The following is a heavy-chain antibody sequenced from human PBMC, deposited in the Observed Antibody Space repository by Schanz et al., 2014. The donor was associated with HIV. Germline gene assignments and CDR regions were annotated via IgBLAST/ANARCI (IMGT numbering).Heavy chain of an antibody. CDR2: INPIGGST. J-gene: IGHJ4*02. Sequence: QVQLVESGAEVKKPGASVKVSCKVSGYALSQLPMHWVRQAPGQGFEWMAIINPIGGSTSYAQRLQGRVTMTRDTSTSTVYMELSSLRSEDTAVYYCARAPYRSGWYGVDYWGQGTLVTVSS. CDR3: ARAPYRSGWYGVDY. CDR1: GYALSQLP. D-gene: IGHD6-19*01. V-gene: IGHV1-46*01.